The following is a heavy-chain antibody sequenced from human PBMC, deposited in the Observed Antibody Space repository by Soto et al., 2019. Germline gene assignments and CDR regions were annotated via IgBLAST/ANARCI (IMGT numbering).Heavy chain of an antibody. J-gene: IGHJ6*03. CDR1: GYTFTSYD. CDR3: ARVSTDLYYYYYYYMDV. V-gene: IGHV1-8*01. Sequence: ASVKVSCKASGYTFTSYDINWVRQATGQGLEWMGWMNPNSGNTGYAQKFQGRVTMTRNTSISTAYMELGSLRSEDTAVYYCARVSTDLYYYYYYYMDVWGKGTTVTVSS. CDR2: MNPNSGNT.